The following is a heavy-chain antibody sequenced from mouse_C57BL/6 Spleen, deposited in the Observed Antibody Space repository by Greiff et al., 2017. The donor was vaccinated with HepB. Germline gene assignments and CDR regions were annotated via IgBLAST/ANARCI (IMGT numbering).Heavy chain of an antibody. Sequence: EVKLVESGGGLVQPGGSMKLSCVASGFTFSNYWMNWVRQSPEKGLEWVAQIRLKSDNYATHYAESVKGRFTISRDDSKSSVYLQMNNLRAEDTGIYYCTDLGYDVAWFAYWGQGTLVTVSA. D-gene: IGHD2-2*01. CDR3: TDLGYDVAWFAY. J-gene: IGHJ3*01. CDR1: GFTFSNYW. CDR2: IRLKSDNYAT. V-gene: IGHV6-3*01.